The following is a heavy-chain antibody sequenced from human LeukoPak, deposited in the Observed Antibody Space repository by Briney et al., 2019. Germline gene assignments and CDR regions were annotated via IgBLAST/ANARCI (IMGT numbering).Heavy chain of an antibody. CDR2: IIPILGIA. D-gene: IGHD3-10*01. CDR3: ARDVSYYYGSGIDY. J-gene: IGHJ4*02. Sequence: ASVKVSCKASGGTFSSYAISWVRQAPGQGLEWMGRIIPILGIANYAQKFQGRVTITADKSTSTAYMELSSLRSEDTAVYYCARDVSYYYGSGIDYWGQGTLVTVSS. CDR1: GGTFSSYA. V-gene: IGHV1-69*04.